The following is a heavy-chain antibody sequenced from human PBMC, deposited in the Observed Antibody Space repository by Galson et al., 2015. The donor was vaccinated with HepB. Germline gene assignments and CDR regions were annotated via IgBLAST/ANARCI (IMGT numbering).Heavy chain of an antibody. CDR1: GFTFSSYS. CDR3: ARLSRNYDFWRERASEFDY. J-gene: IGHJ4*02. Sequence: SLRLSCAASGFTFSSYSMNWVRQAPGKGLEWVSSISSSSSYIYYADSVKGRFTISRDNAKNSLYLQMNSLRAEDTAVYYCARLSRNYDFWRERASEFDYWGQGTLVTVSS. CDR2: ISSSSSYI. V-gene: IGHV3-21*01. D-gene: IGHD3-3*01.